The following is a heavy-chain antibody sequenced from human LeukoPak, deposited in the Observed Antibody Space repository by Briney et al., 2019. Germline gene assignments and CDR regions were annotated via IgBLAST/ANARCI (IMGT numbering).Heavy chain of an antibody. J-gene: IGHJ5*02. CDR3: ARGSGSYPNWFDP. D-gene: IGHD1-26*01. CDR1: GGSFSGYY. V-gene: IGHV4-34*01. Sequence: SETLSLTCAVYGGSFSGYYWSWIRHPPGKGLEWIGEIYHSGGTNYNPSLKSRVTISVDKSKNQFSLKLSSVTAADTAVDYCARGSGSYPNWFDPWGQGTLVTVSS. CDR2: IYHSGGT.